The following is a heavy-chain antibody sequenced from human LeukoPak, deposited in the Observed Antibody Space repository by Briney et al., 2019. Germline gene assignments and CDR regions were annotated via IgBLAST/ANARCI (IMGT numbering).Heavy chain of an antibody. CDR2: IYYSGTT. D-gene: IGHD6-19*01. Sequence: SETLSLTCTVSGGSISSYYWSWIRQPPGKGLEWIGYIYYSGTTNYNPSLKSRVTMSVDTSKNQFSLKLSSVTAADTAVYYCARDSSGWTFDYWGQGTLVTVSS. V-gene: IGHV4-59*12. CDR1: GGSISSYY. J-gene: IGHJ4*02. CDR3: ARDSSGWTFDY.